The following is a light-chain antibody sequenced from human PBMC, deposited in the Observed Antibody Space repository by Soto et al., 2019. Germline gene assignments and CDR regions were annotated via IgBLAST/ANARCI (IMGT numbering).Light chain of an antibody. CDR3: QQYDTYWT. J-gene: IGKJ1*01. CDR1: QDIGNF. CDR2: KAS. V-gene: IGKV1-5*03. Sequence: DIQMTQSPSSLSASVGDRVTITCQASQDIGNFLTWYQQKPGKAPKLLIYKASSLESGVPSRFSGSGSGTEFTLTISSLQPDDFATYYCQQYDTYWTFGQGTKVDI.